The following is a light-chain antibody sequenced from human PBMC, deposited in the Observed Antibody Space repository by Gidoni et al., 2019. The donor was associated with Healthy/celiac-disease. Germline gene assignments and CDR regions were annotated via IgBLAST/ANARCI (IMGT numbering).Light chain of an antibody. CDR3: QSYDSSLSVV. J-gene: IGLJ2*01. CDR1: SSNIGAGYA. Sequence: QSVLTQPPSVSGAPGHRVTISCTGSSSNIGAGYAVHWYQQLPGTAPKLLIYGNSNRPSGVPDRFSGSKSGTSASLAITGLQAEDEADYYCQSYDSSLSVVFGGGTKLTVL. CDR2: GNS. V-gene: IGLV1-40*01.